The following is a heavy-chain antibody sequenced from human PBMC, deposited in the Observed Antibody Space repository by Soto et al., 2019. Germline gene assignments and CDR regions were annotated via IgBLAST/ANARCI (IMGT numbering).Heavy chain of an antibody. J-gene: IGHJ6*02. CDR3: ARVGCRGGSCSSRGGLYYGMDV. D-gene: IGHD2-15*01. CDR1: GFTFSDYS. Sequence: PGGSLRLSCAASGFTFSDYSMNWVRQAPGKGPEWVSSVSGSGSYTQYADSVKGRFTISRDNAKNSLCLQVNSLRAEDTAVYYCARVGCRGGSCSSRGGLYYGMDVWGQGTTVTVSS. V-gene: IGHV3-21*01. CDR2: VSGSGSYT.